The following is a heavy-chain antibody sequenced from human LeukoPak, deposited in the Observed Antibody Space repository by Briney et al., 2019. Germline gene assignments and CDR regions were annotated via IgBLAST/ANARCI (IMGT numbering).Heavy chain of an antibody. D-gene: IGHD1-26*01. CDR2: MWFDGSNQ. Sequence: GGSLRLSCAASGFTFSSYAMYWVRQAPGKGLEWVAVMWFDGSNQYQTDSVKGRFTISRDNSKNTLYLQMSSLRADDTAVYYCARDRHSGRFYTIDYWGQGTLVTISS. CDR1: GFTFSSYA. V-gene: IGHV3-33*07. CDR3: ARDRHSGRFYTIDY. J-gene: IGHJ4*02.